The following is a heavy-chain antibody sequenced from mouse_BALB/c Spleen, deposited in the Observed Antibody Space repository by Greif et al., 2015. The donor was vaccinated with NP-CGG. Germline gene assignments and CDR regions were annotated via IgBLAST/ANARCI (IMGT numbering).Heavy chain of an antibody. D-gene: IGHD1-1*01. Sequence: EVQLQQSGPELVKPGASVKISCTPSGSTGTASPLPWVKQSHGKSLEWIGGINPHNGGPRSPPPFPGQAPLTVDKSSSTAYMELRSLTSEDSALYYCASPQFITTVVAYPYYYAMDYWGQGTSVTVSS. CDR3: ASPQFITTVVAYPYYYAMDY. J-gene: IGHJ4*01. CDR2: INPHNGGP. V-gene: IGHV1-18*01. CDR1: GSTGTASP.